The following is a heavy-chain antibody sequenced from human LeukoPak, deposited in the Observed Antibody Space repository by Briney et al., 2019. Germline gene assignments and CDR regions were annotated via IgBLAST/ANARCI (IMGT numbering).Heavy chain of an antibody. D-gene: IGHD3-10*01. CDR2: MNPNSGNT. V-gene: IGHV1-8*03. CDR1: GYTFTSYD. Sequence: ASVKVSCKASGYTFTSYDINWVRQATGQGLEWMGWMNPNSGNTGYAQKLQGRVTITRNTSISTAYMELSSLRSEDTAVYYCARDLQITRRPGSIDYWGQGTLVTVSS. CDR3: ARDLQITRRPGSIDY. J-gene: IGHJ4*02.